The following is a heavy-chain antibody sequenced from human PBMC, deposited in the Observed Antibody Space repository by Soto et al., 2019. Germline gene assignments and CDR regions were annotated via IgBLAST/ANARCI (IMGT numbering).Heavy chain of an antibody. CDR3: ARVCGVRFLEWTGERLDY. J-gene: IGHJ4*02. CDR2: IYYSGST. Sequence: SETLSLTCTVSGGSISSGDYYWSWIRQPPGKGLEWIGYIYYSGSTYYNPSLKSRVTKSVDKSKNQFSLKLSSVIASVTAVYSCARVCGVRFLEWTGERLDYWGQGTLVTVSS. CDR1: GGSISSGDYY. V-gene: IGHV4-30-4*01. D-gene: IGHD3-3*01.